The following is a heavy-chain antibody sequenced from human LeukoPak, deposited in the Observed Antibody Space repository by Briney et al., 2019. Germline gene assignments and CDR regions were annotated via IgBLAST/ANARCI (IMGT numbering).Heavy chain of an antibody. CDR1: GGSISSYY. CDR2: IYYSGST. CDR3: AGTTVTTRDAFDI. V-gene: IGHV4-59*01. J-gene: IGHJ3*02. Sequence: PSETLSLTCTVSGGSISSYYWSWIRLPPGKGLEWIGYIYYSGSTNYNPSLKSRVTISVDTSKNQFSLKLSSVTAADTAVYYCAGTTVTTRDAFDIWGQGTMVTVSS. D-gene: IGHD4-17*01.